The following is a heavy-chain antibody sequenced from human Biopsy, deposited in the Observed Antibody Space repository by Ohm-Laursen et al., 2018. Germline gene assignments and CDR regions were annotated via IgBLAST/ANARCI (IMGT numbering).Heavy chain of an antibody. CDR1: GFTFSSYG. Sequence: SLRLSCAAPGFTFSSYGMSWVRQAPGKGLEWVSVITDSGGSTFYADSVKGRFTISRDDSKNTLYLQMNSLRVEDTAVYFCSKLGGDPAPFDRASDVWSRGTKVTVSS. CDR2: ITDSGGST. D-gene: IGHD2-21*02. CDR3: SKLGGDPAPFDRASDV. J-gene: IGHJ3*01. V-gene: IGHV3-23*01.